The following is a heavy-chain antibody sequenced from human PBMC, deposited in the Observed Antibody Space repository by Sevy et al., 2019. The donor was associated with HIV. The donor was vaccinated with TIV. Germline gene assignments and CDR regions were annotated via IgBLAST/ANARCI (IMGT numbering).Heavy chain of an antibody. V-gene: IGHV3-30-3*01. CDR1: GFTFSSYA. CDR2: ISYDGSNK. D-gene: IGHD3-3*01. Sequence: GGSLRLSCAASGFTFSSYAMHWVRQAPGKGLEWVAVISYDGSNKYYADSVKGRFTISRDNSKNTLYLQMNSLRAEDMAVYYCARDLRFLEWLLYDYWGQGTLVTVSS. J-gene: IGHJ4*02. CDR3: ARDLRFLEWLLYDY.